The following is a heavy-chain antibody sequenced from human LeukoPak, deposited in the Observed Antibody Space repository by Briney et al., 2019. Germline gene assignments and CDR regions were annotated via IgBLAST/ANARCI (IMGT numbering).Heavy chain of an antibody. Sequence: GESLKISCKGSGYSSTSYWIGWVRQMPGKGLEWMGIIYPGDSDTRYSPSFQGQVTISADKSISTAYLQWSSLKASDTAMYYCARLSCSSTSCPRPYYYYYYMDVWGKGTTVTISS. CDR3: ARLSCSSTSCPRPYYYYYYMDV. CDR2: IYPGDSDT. J-gene: IGHJ6*03. CDR1: GYSSTSYW. D-gene: IGHD2-2*01. V-gene: IGHV5-51*01.